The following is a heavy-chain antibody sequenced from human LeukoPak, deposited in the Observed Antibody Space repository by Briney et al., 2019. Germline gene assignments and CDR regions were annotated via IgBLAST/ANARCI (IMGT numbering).Heavy chain of an antibody. V-gene: IGHV3-30*03. J-gene: IGHJ6*02. CDR1: GFTFSTYG. CDR2: ISYDGSNK. Sequence: PGGSLRLSCEASGFTFSTYGMHWVRQAPGKGLEWVAVISYDGSNKYYADSVKGRFTISRDNSKNTLYLQMNSLRAEDTAVYYCASIGWMGGIAVAGTHDYYYGMDVWGQGTTVIVSS. CDR3: ASIGWMGGIAVAGTHDYYYGMDV. D-gene: IGHD6-19*01.